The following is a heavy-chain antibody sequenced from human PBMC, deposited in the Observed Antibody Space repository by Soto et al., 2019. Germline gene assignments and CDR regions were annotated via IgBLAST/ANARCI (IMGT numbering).Heavy chain of an antibody. D-gene: IGHD6-19*01. Sequence: SETLSLTYAVYGGSFSCYYWSWIRQPPGKGLEWIGEINHSGSTNYNPSLKSRVTISVDTSKNQFSLKLSSVTAADTAVYYCARGSWWLGNYYYYGMDVWGQGTTVTVSS. CDR1: GGSFSCYY. J-gene: IGHJ6*02. CDR2: INHSGST. CDR3: ARGSWWLGNYYYYGMDV. V-gene: IGHV4-34*01.